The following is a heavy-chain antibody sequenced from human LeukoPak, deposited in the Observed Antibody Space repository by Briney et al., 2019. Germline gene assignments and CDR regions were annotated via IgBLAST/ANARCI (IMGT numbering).Heavy chain of an antibody. CDR2: IYYSGST. CDR1: GGSISSYY. J-gene: IGHJ4*02. D-gene: IGHD6-19*01. CDR3: ARTGPRQLIDS. V-gene: IGHV4-59*01. Sequence: SETLSLTCTVSGGSISSYYWSWIRQPPGKGLEWIGYIYYSGSTNYNPSLKSRVTISVDTSKNQFSLKLSSVTAADTAVYYCARTGPRQLIDSWGQGTLVTVSS.